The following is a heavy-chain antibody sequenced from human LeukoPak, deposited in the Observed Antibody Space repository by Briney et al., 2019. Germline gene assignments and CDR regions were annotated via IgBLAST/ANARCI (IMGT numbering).Heavy chain of an antibody. CDR1: GGSISSSSYY. D-gene: IGHD6-19*01. J-gene: IGHJ4*02. Sequence: PSETLSLTCTVSGGSISSSSYYWGWIRQPPGKGLEWIGSIYYSGSTDYNPSLRSRVTISVDTSKNQFSLKLSSVTDADTAIYYCARLTSGWYVIYWGQGTLVTLSS. CDR3: ARLTSGWYVIY. V-gene: IGHV4-39*01. CDR2: IYYSGST.